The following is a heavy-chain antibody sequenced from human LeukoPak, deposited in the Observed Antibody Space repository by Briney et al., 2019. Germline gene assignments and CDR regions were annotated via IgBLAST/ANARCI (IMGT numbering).Heavy chain of an antibody. CDR2: INTDGSST. CDR1: GFTLSSYW. Sequence: PGGSLRLSCAASGFTLSSYWMHWVRQAPGKGLVWVSHINTDGSSTTYADSVKGRFTISRDNAKNTLYLQMNSLRAEDTAVYYCARVGYCSSTSCYAVDYWGQGTLVTVSS. CDR3: ARVGYCSSTSCYAVDY. D-gene: IGHD2-2*01. V-gene: IGHV3-74*01. J-gene: IGHJ4*02.